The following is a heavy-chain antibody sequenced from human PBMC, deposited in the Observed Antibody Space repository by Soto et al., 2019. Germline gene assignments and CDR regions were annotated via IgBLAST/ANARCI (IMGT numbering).Heavy chain of an antibody. CDR1: GDSVSSNSAA. J-gene: IGHJ5*02. V-gene: IGHV6-1*01. CDR3: ARVDLRRSSLFWFDP. CDR2: TYYRSKWYD. D-gene: IGHD6-6*01. Sequence: SQTLSLTCVISGDSVSSNSAAWNWIRQSPSRGLEWLGRTYYRSKWYDDYAVSVRSRITINPDTSKNQFPLQLNSVTPEDTAVYYCARVDLRRSSLFWFDPWGQGTLVTVSS.